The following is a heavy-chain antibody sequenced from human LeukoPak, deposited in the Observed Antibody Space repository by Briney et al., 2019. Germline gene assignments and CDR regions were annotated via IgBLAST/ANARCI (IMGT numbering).Heavy chain of an antibody. J-gene: IGHJ6*03. CDR2: LSGSGGST. D-gene: IGHD3-16*02. CDR3: AKVSSTYYYYMDV. Sequence: GGSLRLSCAASGFTFSSYAMSWVRQAPGKGLEWVSALSGSGGSTYYADSVKGRFTISRDSSKNTLYLQMNSLRAEDTAVYYCAKVSSTYYYYMDVWGKGTTVTVSS. V-gene: IGHV3-23*01. CDR1: GFTFSSYA.